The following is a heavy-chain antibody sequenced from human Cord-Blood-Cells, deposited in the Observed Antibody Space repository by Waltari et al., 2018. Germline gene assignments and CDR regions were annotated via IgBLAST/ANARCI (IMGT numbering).Heavy chain of an antibody. CDR3: ARDCSSTSCPFDY. CDR2: ISSSSSYI. CDR1: GFTFSSYS. D-gene: IGHD2-2*01. Sequence: EVQLVESGGGLVKPGGSLRLSCAASGFTFSSYSMNWVRQAPGKGLEWVSSISSSSSYIYYADSVKGRFTISRDNAKNSLYLQMNSLRAEDTAVYYCARDCSSTSCPFDYWGQGTLVTVSS. J-gene: IGHJ4*02. V-gene: IGHV3-21*01.